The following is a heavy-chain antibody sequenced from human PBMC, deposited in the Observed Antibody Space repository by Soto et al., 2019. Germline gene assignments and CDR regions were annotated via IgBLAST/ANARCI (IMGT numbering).Heavy chain of an antibody. CDR2: ISGGGDFI. CDR1: GFTFTTYA. D-gene: IGHD4-17*01. CDR3: ARAQLKDGDYLCAD. Sequence: EVQLLESGGGLVQPGGSPRLSCAASGFTFTTYAMTWVRQAPGKGPEWAPVISGGGDFIYYADSVKGRFTISRDNSENTLYLQMSSLTTADTAVYYCARAQLKDGDYLCADWGQGTLVTVSS. V-gene: IGHV3-23*01. J-gene: IGHJ4*02.